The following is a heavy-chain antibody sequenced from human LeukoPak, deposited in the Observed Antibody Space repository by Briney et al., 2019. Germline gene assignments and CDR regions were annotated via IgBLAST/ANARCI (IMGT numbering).Heavy chain of an antibody. CDR2: ISAYNGNT. V-gene: IGHV1-18*01. CDR1: GYTFTSYD. D-gene: IGHD3-10*01. J-gene: IGHJ6*02. Sequence: GASVKVSCKASGYTFTSYDINWVRQATGQGLEWMGWISAYNGNTNYAQKLQGRVTMTTDTSTSTAYMELRSLRSDDTAVYYCARDLEVRPFYYYGMDVWGQGTTVTVSS. CDR3: ARDLEVRPFYYYGMDV.